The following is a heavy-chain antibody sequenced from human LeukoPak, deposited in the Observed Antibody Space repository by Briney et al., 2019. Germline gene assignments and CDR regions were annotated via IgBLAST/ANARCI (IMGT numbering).Heavy chain of an antibody. D-gene: IGHD2-15*01. CDR1: GFTVSSNY. CDR3: ARVGWSGDIIQYYFDY. Sequence: TGGSLRLSCAASGFTVSSNYMSWVRQAPGKGLEWVSYISSSSSYTNYADSVKGRFTISRDNAKNSLYLQMNSLRAEDTAVYYCARVGWSGDIIQYYFDYWGQGTLVTVSS. CDR2: ISSSSSYT. V-gene: IGHV3-11*06. J-gene: IGHJ4*02.